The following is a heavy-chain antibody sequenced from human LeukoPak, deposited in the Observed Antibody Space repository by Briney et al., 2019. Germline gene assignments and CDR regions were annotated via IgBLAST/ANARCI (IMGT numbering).Heavy chain of an antibody. D-gene: IGHD2-21*02. CDR2: INHSGST. Sequence: SETLSLTCAVYGGSFSGYYWSWIRQPPGKGLEWIGEINHSGSTNYNPSLKSRVTILVDTSKNQFSLKLSSVTAADTAVYYCARVPLSTAYLHYYSMDVWGKGTTVTVSS. J-gene: IGHJ6*03. CDR1: GGSFSGYY. V-gene: IGHV4-34*01. CDR3: ARVPLSTAYLHYYSMDV.